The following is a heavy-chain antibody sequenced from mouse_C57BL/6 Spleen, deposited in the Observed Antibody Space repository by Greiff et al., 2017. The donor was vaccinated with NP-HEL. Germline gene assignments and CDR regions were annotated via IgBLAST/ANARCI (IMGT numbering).Heavy chain of an antibody. Sequence: EVQVVESGPGLVKPSQSLSLTCSVTGYSITSGYYWNWIRQFPGNKLEWMGYISYDGSNNYIPSLKNRISITRDTSKNQFFLKLNSVTTEDTATYYCARARVYYGSSLYYFDYWGQGTTLTVSS. CDR1: GYSITSGYY. J-gene: IGHJ2*01. CDR2: ISYDGSN. D-gene: IGHD1-1*01. V-gene: IGHV3-6*01. CDR3: ARARVYYGSSLYYFDY.